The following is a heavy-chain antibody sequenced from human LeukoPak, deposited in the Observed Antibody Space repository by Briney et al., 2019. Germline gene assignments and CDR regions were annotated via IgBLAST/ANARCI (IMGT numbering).Heavy chain of an antibody. J-gene: IGHJ4*02. CDR1: GLSFSTFA. V-gene: IGHV3-23*01. D-gene: IGHD3-16*01. CDR2: LRGNGET. CDR3: ARASWVSSTDAVR. Sequence: GGSLRLSCAASGLSFSTFAMSWVRQGPARGLEWVSSLRGNGETFYAESVKGRFTLSSDSSRNTVYLHLNNLKVEDTAMYYCARASWVSSTDAVRWGQGTLVTVCS.